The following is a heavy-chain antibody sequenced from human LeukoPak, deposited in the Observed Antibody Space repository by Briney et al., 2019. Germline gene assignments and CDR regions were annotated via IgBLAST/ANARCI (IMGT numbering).Heavy chain of an antibody. CDR1: GFTFGDYA. CDR2: IRSKAYGGTT. D-gene: IGHD3-10*01. CDR3: TNGSGSYRLNAFDI. V-gene: IGHV3-49*03. J-gene: IGHJ3*02. Sequence: GSLRLSCTASGFTFGDYAMSWFRQAPGKGLEWVGFIRSKAYGGTTEYAASVKGRFTISRDDSKSIAYLQMNSLKAEDTAVYYCTNGSGSYRLNAFDIWGQGTMVTVSS.